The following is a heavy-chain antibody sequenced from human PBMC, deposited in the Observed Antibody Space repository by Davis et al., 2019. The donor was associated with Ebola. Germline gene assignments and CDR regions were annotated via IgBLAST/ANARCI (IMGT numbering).Heavy chain of an antibody. Sequence: MPSETLSLTCTVSGGSISSSSYYWGWIRQPPGKGLEWIGSIYYSGSTYYNPSPKSRVTISVDTSKNQFSLKLSSVTAADTAVYYCTRTRGLYCSSTSCRPGSRFDPWGQGTLVTVSS. D-gene: IGHD2-2*01. CDR3: TRTRGLYCSSTSCRPGSRFDP. J-gene: IGHJ5*02. V-gene: IGHV4-39*01. CDR1: GGSISSSSYY. CDR2: IYYSGST.